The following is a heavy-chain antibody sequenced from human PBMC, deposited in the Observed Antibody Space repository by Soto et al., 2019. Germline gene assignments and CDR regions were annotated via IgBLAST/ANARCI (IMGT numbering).Heavy chain of an antibody. D-gene: IGHD5-12*01. J-gene: IGHJ6*03. CDR2: ISANLGKA. CDR3: ARDDIVATAHYYYYYMDV. V-gene: IGHV1-69*04. Sequence: GASVKVSCKASGYTFTNYGITWVRQAPGQGLEWMGRISANLGKANYAQKFQGRVTITTDKSTSTAYMELSSLRSEDTAVYYCARDDIVATAHYYYYYMDVWGKGTTVTVSS. CDR1: GYTFTNYG.